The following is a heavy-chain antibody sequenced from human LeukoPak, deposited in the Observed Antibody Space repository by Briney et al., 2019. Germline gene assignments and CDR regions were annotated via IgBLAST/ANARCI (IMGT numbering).Heavy chain of an antibody. D-gene: IGHD2-15*01. V-gene: IGHV1-18*01. Sequence: ASVKVSCKASGYTFTSYGINWVRQAPGQGLEWMGWISGYNGNTNYAQKVQGRVTMTTDTSTSTAYMELSSLRSEDTAVYYCARDGDRYCSGGSCYDWFDPWGQGTLVTVSS. CDR2: ISGYNGNT. J-gene: IGHJ5*02. CDR3: ARDGDRYCSGGSCYDWFDP. CDR1: GYTFTSYG.